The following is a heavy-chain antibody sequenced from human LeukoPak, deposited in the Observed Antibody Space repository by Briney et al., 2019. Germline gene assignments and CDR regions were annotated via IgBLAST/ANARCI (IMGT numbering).Heavy chain of an antibody. J-gene: IGHJ4*02. CDR1: GFTFSSNW. CDR2: IKQDGSEK. CDR3: ARGLIAAGSYFDY. Sequence: PGGSLRLSCAASGFTFSSNWMSWVRQAPGKGLEWVANIKQDGSEKYYVDSVKGRFTISRDNAKNSLYLQMNSLRAEDTAVYYCARGLIAAGSYFDYWGQGTLVTVSS. V-gene: IGHV3-7*04. D-gene: IGHD6-13*01.